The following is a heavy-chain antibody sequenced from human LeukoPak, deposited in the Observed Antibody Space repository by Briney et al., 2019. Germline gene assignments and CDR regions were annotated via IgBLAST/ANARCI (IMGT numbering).Heavy chain of an antibody. J-gene: IGHJ4*02. V-gene: IGHV1-46*01. CDR1: GYTFTNYY. CDR2: INPSGDST. D-gene: IGHD1-14*01. Sequence: ASVKLSCKAPGYTFTNYYLHWVRQAPGQGLEWMGIINPSGDSTIYAQKFQGRVTMTRDTSTSTVHMELSSPRSEDTAVYYCASDHPDRYFDYWGQGTLVTVSS. CDR3: ASDHPDRYFDY.